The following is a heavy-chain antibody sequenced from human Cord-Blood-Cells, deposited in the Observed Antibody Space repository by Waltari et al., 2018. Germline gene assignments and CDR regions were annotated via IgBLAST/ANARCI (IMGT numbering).Heavy chain of an antibody. CDR1: GGSISSSSYY. D-gene: IGHD6-13*01. J-gene: IGHJ4*02. CDR2: IYYRGST. CDR3: ARHRGYSSSWPLDY. V-gene: IGHV4-39*01. Sequence: QLQLQESGPGLVKPSETLSLTCTVSGGSISSSSYYWGWIRQPPGKGLEWIGSIYYRGSTHYNPSRKSRVTISVDTSKNQFSLRLSSVTAADTAVYYCARHRGYSSSWPLDYWGQGTLVTVSS.